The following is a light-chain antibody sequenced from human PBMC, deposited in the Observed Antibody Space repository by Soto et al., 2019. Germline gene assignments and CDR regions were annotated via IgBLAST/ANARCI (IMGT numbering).Light chain of an antibody. CDR1: QSITHW. Sequence: DIPMTQSPSTLSASVGDRVTISCRASQSITHWLAWYQQKPGEAPKLLIYKASNLQTGVPSRFSGSGSGTEFTLTISNVQPDDFATYYCHRYNSSPYTFGRGTKLEI. CDR3: HRYNSSPYT. J-gene: IGKJ2*01. V-gene: IGKV1-5*03. CDR2: KAS.